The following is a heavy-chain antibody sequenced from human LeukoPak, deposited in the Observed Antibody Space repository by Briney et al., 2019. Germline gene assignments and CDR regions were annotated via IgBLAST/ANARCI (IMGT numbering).Heavy chain of an antibody. J-gene: IGHJ4*02. V-gene: IGHV7-4-1*02. CDR2: INTNTGNP. CDR3: ASQYYSGSSSYGYFDY. Sequence: ASVKVSCKASGYTFTSYAMNWVRQAPGQGLEWMGWINTNTGNPTYAQGFTGRFVFSLDTSVSTAYLQISSLKAEDTAVYYCASQYYSGSSSYGYFDYWGQGTLVTVSS. CDR1: GYTFTSYA. D-gene: IGHD3-22*01.